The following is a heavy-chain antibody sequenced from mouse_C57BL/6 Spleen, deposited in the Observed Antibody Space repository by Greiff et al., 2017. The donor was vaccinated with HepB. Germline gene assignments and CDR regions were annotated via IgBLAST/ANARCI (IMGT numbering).Heavy chain of an antibody. CDR3: ARKGVITTVVEVYYFDY. CDR2: ILPGSGST. Sequence: VQRVESGAELMKPGASVKLSCKATGYTFTGYWIEWVKQRPGHGLEWIGEILPGSGSTNYNEKFKGKATFTADTSSNTAYMQLSSLTTEDSAIYYCARKGVITTVVEVYYFDYWGQGTTLTVSS. CDR1: GYTFTGYW. V-gene: IGHV1-9*01. D-gene: IGHD1-1*01. J-gene: IGHJ2*01.